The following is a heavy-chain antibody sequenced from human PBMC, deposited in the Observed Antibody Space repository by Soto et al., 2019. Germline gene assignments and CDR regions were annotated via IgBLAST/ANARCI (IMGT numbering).Heavy chain of an antibody. CDR3: ARDGGRHSGGIDY. CDR1: VGTFSSYS. V-gene: IGHV1-69*13. J-gene: IGHJ4*02. CDR2: IIPIFGTA. Sequence: SVKVSCKASVGTFSSYSINWVRQAPGQGLEWMGEIIPIFGTANYAQKFQGRVTITADESTSTAYMELSSLRSEDTAVYYCARDGGRHSGGIDYWGQGTLVTVSS. D-gene: IGHD1-26*01.